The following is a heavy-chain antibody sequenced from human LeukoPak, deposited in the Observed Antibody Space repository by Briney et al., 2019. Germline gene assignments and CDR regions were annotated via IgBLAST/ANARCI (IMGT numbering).Heavy chain of an antibody. V-gene: IGHV4-34*01. J-gene: IGHJ6*02. Sequence: SETLSLTCAVYGGSFSGYYWSWIRQPPGKGLEWIGEINHSGSTNYNPSLKSRVTISVDSSTNKFSLKLRSVTAADTAVYYCARGPLMLYCSGGSCYSYGMDVWGQGTTVTVSS. CDR1: GGSFSGYY. D-gene: IGHD2-15*01. CDR3: ARGPLMLYCSGGSCYSYGMDV. CDR2: INHSGST.